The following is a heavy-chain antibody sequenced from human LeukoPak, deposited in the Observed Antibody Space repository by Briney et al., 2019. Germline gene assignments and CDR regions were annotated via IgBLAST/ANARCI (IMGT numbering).Heavy chain of an antibody. Sequence: GESLKVSCKGSGYSFTSYWIGWVRQMPGKGLEWMGIIYPGDSDTRYSPSFQGQVTISADKSISTAYLQWSSLKASDAAMYYCARHLVGLGDYPYYFDYWGQGTLVTVSS. CDR3: ARHLVGLGDYPYYFDY. D-gene: IGHD4-17*01. J-gene: IGHJ4*02. CDR2: IYPGDSDT. V-gene: IGHV5-51*01. CDR1: GYSFTSYW.